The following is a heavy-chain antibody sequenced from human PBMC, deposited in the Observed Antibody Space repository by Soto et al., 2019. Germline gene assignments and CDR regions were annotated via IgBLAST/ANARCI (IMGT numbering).Heavy chain of an antibody. CDR1: GYSFTIYG. CDR2: ISTYDGNT. D-gene: IGHD2-15*01. CDR3: ARGRGRSCIGGICPFDY. J-gene: IGHJ4*02. V-gene: IGHV1-18*01. Sequence: ASVKVSCKASGYSFTIYGITWVRQAPGQGLEWMGWISTYDGNTNYAQNFQGRVSMARDTSTSTAYMELRSLRSDDTAVYYCARGRGRSCIGGICPFDYWGQGTLVTVSS.